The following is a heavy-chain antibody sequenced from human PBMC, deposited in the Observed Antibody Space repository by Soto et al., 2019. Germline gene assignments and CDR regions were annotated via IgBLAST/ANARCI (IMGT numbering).Heavy chain of an antibody. J-gene: IGHJ6*02. CDR3: TTDLPLELRTADYSYYYGMDV. D-gene: IGHD1-7*01. CDR1: GFTFSNAW. CDR2: IKSKTDGGTT. V-gene: IGHV3-15*01. Sequence: PGGSLRLSCAASGFTFSNAWMSWVRQAPGKGLEWVGRIKSKTDGGTTDYAAPVKGRFTISRDDSKNTLYLQMNSLKTEDTAVYYCTTDLPLELRTADYSYYYGMDVWGQGTTVTVSS.